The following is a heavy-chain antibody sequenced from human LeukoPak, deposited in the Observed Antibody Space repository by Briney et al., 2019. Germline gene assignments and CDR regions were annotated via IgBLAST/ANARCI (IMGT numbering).Heavy chain of an antibody. CDR3: PTDHSSGWYRAGY. D-gene: IGHD6-19*01. J-gene: IGHJ4*02. CDR2: IKSKTDGGTT. CDR1: GVTFNNAW. V-gene: IGHV3-15*01. Sequence: GGSLRLSCAASGVTFNNAWMTWVRQAPGRGLEWVGRIKSKTDGGTTDYAAPVKGRFTISRDDSKNTLYLQMNSLKTEDTAVYYCPTDHSSGWYRAGYWGPGTLVTVSS.